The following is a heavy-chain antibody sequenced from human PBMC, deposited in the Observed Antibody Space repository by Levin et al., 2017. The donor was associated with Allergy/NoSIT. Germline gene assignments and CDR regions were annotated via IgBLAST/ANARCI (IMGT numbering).Heavy chain of an antibody. D-gene: IGHD6-19*01. CDR3: VRFSSGWTYVFDF. Sequence: GESLKISCPASGFTFGDYAVSWFRQAPGKGLEWVGFIRGRAYGGTIEYAASVKGRFTVSRDDSNSIAFLQMNSLKTEDTAVYYCVRFSSGWTYVFDFWGQGTTVTVSS. CDR1: GFTFGDYA. J-gene: IGHJ3*01. V-gene: IGHV3-49*03. CDR2: IRGRAYGGTI.